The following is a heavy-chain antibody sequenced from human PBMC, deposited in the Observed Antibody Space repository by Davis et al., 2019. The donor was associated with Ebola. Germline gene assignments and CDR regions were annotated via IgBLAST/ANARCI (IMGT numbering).Heavy chain of an antibody. Sequence: PGGSLRLSCAASGFTFSSYAMTWVRQAPGKGLQWVSDITASGGNANYADSVKGRFTISRDNSKKMLYLQMNSLRAEDTAIYFCAKNIRNWDYDAFDLWGQGTMVTVSP. CDR1: GFTFSSYA. CDR2: ITASGGNA. D-gene: IGHD1-14*01. J-gene: IGHJ3*01. CDR3: AKNIRNWDYDAFDL. V-gene: IGHV3-23*01.